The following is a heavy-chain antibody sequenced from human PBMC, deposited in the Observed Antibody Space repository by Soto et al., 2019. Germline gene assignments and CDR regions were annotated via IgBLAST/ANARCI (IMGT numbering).Heavy chain of an antibody. CDR2: IYYSGNT. Sequence: SETLSLTCTVSGGSISSGDYYWSWIRQPPGKGLEWIGSIYYSGNTYYNPSLKSRVTISVDTSKNQFSLKLSSVTATDTAVYYCARLDYGDYADDYWGQGTLVTVS. J-gene: IGHJ4*02. D-gene: IGHD4-17*01. V-gene: IGHV4-39*01. CDR1: GGSISSGDYY. CDR3: ARLDYGDYADDY.